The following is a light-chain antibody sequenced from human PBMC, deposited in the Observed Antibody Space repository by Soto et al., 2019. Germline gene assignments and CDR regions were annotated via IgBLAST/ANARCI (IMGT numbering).Light chain of an antibody. Sequence: DVVMTQSPLSLPVTLGQPASISCRSSQSLVYSDGSTYLIWFQQRPGQSPRRLIYTVSNRDSGVPDRFSGSGSGTDFTLKISRVEAEDVGVYYCMQGAHWPLTFGQGTKLEIK. J-gene: IGKJ2*01. CDR3: MQGAHWPLT. V-gene: IGKV2-30*01. CDR2: TVS. CDR1: QSLVYSDGSTY.